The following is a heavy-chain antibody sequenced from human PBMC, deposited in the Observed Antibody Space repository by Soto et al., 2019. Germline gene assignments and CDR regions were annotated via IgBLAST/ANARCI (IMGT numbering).Heavy chain of an antibody. CDR3: ARSPIFGVDDYYYYYGMDV. D-gene: IGHD3-3*01. V-gene: IGHV4-34*01. J-gene: IGHJ6*02. CDR1: GGSFSGYY. Sequence: PSETLSLTCAVYGGSFSGYYWSWIRQPPGKGLEWIGEINHSGSTNSNPSLKSRVTISVGTSKNQFSLKLSSVTAADTAVYYCARSPIFGVDDYYYYYGMDVWGQGTTVTVSS. CDR2: INHSGST.